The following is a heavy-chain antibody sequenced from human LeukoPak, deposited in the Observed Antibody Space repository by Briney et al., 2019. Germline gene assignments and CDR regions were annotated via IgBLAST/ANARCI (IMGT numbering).Heavy chain of an antibody. CDR2: IYHSGST. J-gene: IGHJ5*02. CDR3: ARDKYSSRYWFDP. Sequence: PSETLSLTCTVSGYSISSGYYWGWIRQPPGKGLEWIGSIYHSGSTNYNPSLKSRVTISVDTSKNQFSLKLSSVTAADTAVYYCARDKYSSRYWFDPWGQGTLVTVSS. CDR1: GYSISSGYY. V-gene: IGHV4-38-2*02. D-gene: IGHD6-19*01.